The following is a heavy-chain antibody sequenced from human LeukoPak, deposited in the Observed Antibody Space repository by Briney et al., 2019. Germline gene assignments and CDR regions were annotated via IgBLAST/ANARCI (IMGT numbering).Heavy chain of an antibody. CDR2: INPNSGGT. Sequence: GASVKVSCKASGYTFIGYYMHWVRQAPGQGLEWMGWINPNSGGTNYAQKFQGRVTMTRDTSISTAYMELSRLRSDDTAVYYCATHSLSSSWYDYWGQGTLVTVSS. CDR1: GYTFIGYY. CDR3: ATHSLSSSWYDY. D-gene: IGHD6-13*01. V-gene: IGHV1-2*02. J-gene: IGHJ4*02.